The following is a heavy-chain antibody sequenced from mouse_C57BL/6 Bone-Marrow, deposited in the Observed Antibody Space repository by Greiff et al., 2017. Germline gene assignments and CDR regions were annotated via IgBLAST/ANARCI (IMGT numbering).Heavy chain of an antibody. J-gene: IGHJ4*01. CDR3: ARAYYYDAMDY. CDR1: GYTFTSYW. V-gene: IGHV1-69*01. D-gene: IGHD6-5*01. Sequence: QVQLQQPGAELVMPGASVKLSCKASGYTFTSYWMPWVKQRPGQGLEWIGEIDPSDSYTNYNQKFKGKSTLTVDKSSSTAYMQLSSLTSEDSAVYYCARAYYYDAMDYWGQGTSVTVSS. CDR2: IDPSDSYT.